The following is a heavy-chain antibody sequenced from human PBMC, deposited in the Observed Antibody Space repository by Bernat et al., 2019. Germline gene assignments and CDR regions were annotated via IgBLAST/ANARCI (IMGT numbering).Heavy chain of an antibody. CDR2: ISSSSSTI. D-gene: IGHD1-26*01. Sequence: EVQLVESGGGLVQPGGSLRLPCAASGFTFSSYSMNWVRQAPGKGLEWVSYISSSSSTIYYADSVKGRFTISRDNAKNSLYLQMNSLRAEDTAVYYCARDLGREWEPHFYWGQGTLVTVSS. J-gene: IGHJ4*02. CDR3: ARDLGREWEPHFY. V-gene: IGHV3-48*01. CDR1: GFTFSSYS.